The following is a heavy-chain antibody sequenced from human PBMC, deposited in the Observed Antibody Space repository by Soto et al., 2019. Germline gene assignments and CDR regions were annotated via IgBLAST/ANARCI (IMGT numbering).Heavy chain of an antibody. J-gene: IGHJ5*02. CDR2: IYYSGST. D-gene: IGHD2-2*01. Sequence: SETLSLTCTVSGGSISSYYWSWIRQPPWKGLEWIGYIYYSGSTYYNPSLKSRVTISVDTSKNQFSLKLSSVTAADTAVYYCARDTSNYCISTSCYWTWFDHWGQGTLVTVSS. CDR1: GGSISSYY. CDR3: ARDTSNYCISTSCYWTWFDH. V-gene: IGHV4-4*08.